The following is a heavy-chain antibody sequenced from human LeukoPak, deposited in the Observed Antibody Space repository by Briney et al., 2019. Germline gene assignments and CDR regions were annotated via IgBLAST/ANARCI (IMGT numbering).Heavy chain of an antibody. CDR1: GGSMRSDSSF. Sequence: SQTLSLTCSVSGGSMRSDSSFWSWIRQPAGKGLEWIGRIYATGNTNYNPSLERRVIISVDTSKNQFSLELTSVTAADTAVYYCARELGSDYGGYSPWGQGTLVTVSS. V-gene: IGHV4-61*02. J-gene: IGHJ5*02. CDR3: ARELGSDYGGYSP. CDR2: IYATGNT. D-gene: IGHD4-23*01.